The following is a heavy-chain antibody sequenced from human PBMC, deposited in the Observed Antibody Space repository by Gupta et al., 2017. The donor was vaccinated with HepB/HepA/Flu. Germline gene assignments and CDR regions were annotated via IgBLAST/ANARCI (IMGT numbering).Heavy chain of an antibody. J-gene: IGHJ5*02. CDR3: AKDAGLDP. CDR2: ISYDGSNK. CDR1: GLTFSSYG. V-gene: IGHV3-30*18. Sequence: QVQLVESGGGVVQPGRSLRLSCAASGLTFSSYGMHWVRQAPGKGLEWVAVISYDGSNKYYADSVKGRFTISRDNSKNTLYLQMNSLRAEDTAVYYCAKDAGLDPWGQGTLVTVSS.